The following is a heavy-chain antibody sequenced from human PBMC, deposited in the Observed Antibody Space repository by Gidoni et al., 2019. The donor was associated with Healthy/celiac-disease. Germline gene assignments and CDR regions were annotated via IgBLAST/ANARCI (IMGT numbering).Heavy chain of an antibody. V-gene: IGHV3-21*01. Sequence: EVQLVESGGGLVKPGGSLRLSCAASGFTFSSYSMNWVRQAPGKGLEWVSSISSSSSYIYYADSVKGRFTISRDNAKNSLYLQMNSLRAEDTAVYYCARGYSSSWPGGIDYWGQGTLVTVSS. CDR3: ARGYSSSWPGGIDY. CDR1: GFTFSSYS. D-gene: IGHD6-13*01. CDR2: ISSSSSYI. J-gene: IGHJ4*02.